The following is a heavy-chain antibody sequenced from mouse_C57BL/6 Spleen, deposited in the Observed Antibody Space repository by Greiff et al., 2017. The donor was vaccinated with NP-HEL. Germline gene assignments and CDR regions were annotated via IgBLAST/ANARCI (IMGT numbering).Heavy chain of an antibody. Sequence: VQLQQSGPGLVKPSQSLSLTCSVTGYSITSGYYWNWIRQFPGNKLEWMGYISYDGSNNYNPSLKNRISITRDTSKNQFFLKLNSVTTEDTATYYCAIITTAPYAMDYWGQGTSVTVSS. CDR1: GYSITSGYY. J-gene: IGHJ4*01. D-gene: IGHD1-1*01. V-gene: IGHV3-6*01. CDR3: AIITTAPYAMDY. CDR2: ISYDGSN.